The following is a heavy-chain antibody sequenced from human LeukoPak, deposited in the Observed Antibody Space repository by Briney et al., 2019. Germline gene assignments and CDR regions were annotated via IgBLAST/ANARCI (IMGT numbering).Heavy chain of an antibody. J-gene: IGHJ4*02. D-gene: IGHD2-8*01. Sequence: GGSLRLSCAASGFTFSDYYMSWIRQAPGKGLEWVSYISSSGSTIYYADSVKGRFTISRDNAKNSLYLQMNSLRAEDTAVHYCAGSGGGTDSWDVAIMGFDYWGQGTLVTVSS. CDR3: AGSGGGTDSWDVAIMGFDY. CDR2: ISSSGSTI. V-gene: IGHV3-11*04. CDR1: GFTFSDYY.